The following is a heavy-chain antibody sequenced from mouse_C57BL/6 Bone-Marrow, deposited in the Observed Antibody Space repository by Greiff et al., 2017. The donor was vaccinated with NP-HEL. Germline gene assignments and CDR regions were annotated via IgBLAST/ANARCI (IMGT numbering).Heavy chain of an antibody. CDR3: ARRTVVAHYYAMDY. CDR2: IYPGGGYT. J-gene: IGHJ4*01. CDR1: GYTFTNYW. Sequence: VQLQQSGAELVRPGTSVKMSCKASGYTFTNYWIGWAKQRPGHGLEWIGDIYPGGGYTNYNEKFKGKATLTADKSSSTAYMQFRSLTSEDSAIYYCARRTVVAHYYAMDYWGQGTSVTVSS. D-gene: IGHD1-1*01. V-gene: IGHV1-63*01.